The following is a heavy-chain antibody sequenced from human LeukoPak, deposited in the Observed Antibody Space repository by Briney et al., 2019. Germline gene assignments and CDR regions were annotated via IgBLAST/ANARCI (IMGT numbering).Heavy chain of an antibody. D-gene: IGHD2-15*01. V-gene: IGHV4-34*01. CDR1: GEFFCGCY. CDR3: ARYTLILVVVAATRGRGFDY. J-gene: IGHJ4*02. Sequence: PSETLSLTCAVCGEFFCGCYWRGLRQPPGKGLEWIGEMNHCGSNNYNPSLKSRVIISVDASKNQFPLQLSSVTAADTAVDYCARYTLILVVVAATRGRGFDYWGQGTLVTVSS. CDR2: MNHCGSN.